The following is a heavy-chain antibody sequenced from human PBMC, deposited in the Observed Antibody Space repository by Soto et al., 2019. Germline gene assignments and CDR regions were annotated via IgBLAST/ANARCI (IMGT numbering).Heavy chain of an antibody. V-gene: IGHV5-10-1*01. CDR1: GYSFTSYW. CDR3: ARLPAGIVGATLDFDY. J-gene: IGHJ4*02. Sequence: GESLKISFKGSGYSFTSYWISWVRQMPGKGLEWMGRIDPSDSYTNYSPSFQGRVTISADKSISTAYLQWSSLKASDTAMYYCARLPAGIVGATLDFDYWGQGTLVTVSS. CDR2: IDPSDSYT. D-gene: IGHD1-26*01.